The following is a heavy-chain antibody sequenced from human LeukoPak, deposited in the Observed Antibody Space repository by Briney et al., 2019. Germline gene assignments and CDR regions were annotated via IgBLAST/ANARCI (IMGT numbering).Heavy chain of an antibody. J-gene: IGHJ5*02. CDR2: ISSDSGTI. D-gene: IGHD6-13*01. Sequence: PGGSLRLSCAASGFTFSRKTMNWVRQAPGKGLEWVSYISSDSGTIYYADSVRGRFTISRDNAKNSLYLQMNSLRDEDTAVYYCARGRGIAVVGTGPAWFDPWGQGTLVTVSS. CDR3: ARGRGIAVVGTGPAWFDP. V-gene: IGHV3-48*02. CDR1: GFTFSRKT.